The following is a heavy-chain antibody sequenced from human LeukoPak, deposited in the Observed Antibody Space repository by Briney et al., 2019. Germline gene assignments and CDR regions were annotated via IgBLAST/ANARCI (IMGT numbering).Heavy chain of an antibody. J-gene: IGHJ4*02. Sequence: GGSLRLSCAASGFTFSSYAMSWVRQAPGKGLEWVSAISGSGGSTYYADSVKGRFTISRDNSKNTLHLQMNSLRAEDTAVYYCAKALGHGGNPFDYWAREPWSPSPQ. D-gene: IGHD3-16*01. CDR1: GFTFSSYA. CDR2: ISGSGGST. CDR3: AKALGHGGNPFDY. V-gene: IGHV3-23*01.